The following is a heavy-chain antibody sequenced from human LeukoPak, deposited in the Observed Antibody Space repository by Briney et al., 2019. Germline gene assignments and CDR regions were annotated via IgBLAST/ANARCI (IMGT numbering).Heavy chain of an antibody. V-gene: IGHV4-59*12. CDR1: GGSISSYY. J-gene: IGHJ3*02. CDR2: IYYSGST. Sequence: SETLSLTCTVSGGSISSYYWSWIRQPPGKGLEWIGYIYYSGSTNYNPSLKSRVTISVDTSKNQFSLKLSSVTAADTAVYYCAKDPLRRGAFDIWGQGTMVTVSS. CDR3: AKDPLRRGAFDI. D-gene: IGHD4-17*01.